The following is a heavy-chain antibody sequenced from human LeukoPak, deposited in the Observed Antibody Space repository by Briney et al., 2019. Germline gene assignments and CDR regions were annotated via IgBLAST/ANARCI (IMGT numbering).Heavy chain of an antibody. Sequence: GGSLRLSCAASGFTFSSYSMNWVRQAPGKGLEWVSSISSSSSYIYYADSVRGRFTISRDNAKNSLYLQMNSLRAEDTAVYYCARDLYFSGSYYLWGQGTLVTVSS. V-gene: IGHV3-21*01. D-gene: IGHD3-10*01. J-gene: IGHJ4*02. CDR2: ISSSSSYI. CDR1: GFTFSSYS. CDR3: ARDLYFSGSYYL.